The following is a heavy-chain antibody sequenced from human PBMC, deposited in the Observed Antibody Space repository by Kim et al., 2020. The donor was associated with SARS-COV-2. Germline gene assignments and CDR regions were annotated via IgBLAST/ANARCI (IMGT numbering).Heavy chain of an antibody. CDR3: ARGSTYYYGMDV. V-gene: IGHV4-34*01. Sequence: NYNPSLKSRVTISVDTSRNHFSLKLSSVTAADTAVYYCARGSTYYYGMDVWGQGTTVTVSS. J-gene: IGHJ6*02.